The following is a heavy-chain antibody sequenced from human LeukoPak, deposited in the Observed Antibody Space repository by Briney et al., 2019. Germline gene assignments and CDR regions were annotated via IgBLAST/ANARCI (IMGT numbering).Heavy chain of an antibody. Sequence: TSETLSLTCTVSGGSISSYYWSWIRQPPGKGLEWIGYIYYSGGTNYNPSLKSRVTISVDTSKNQFSPKLSSVTAADTAVYYCASLYSGYFDLWGRGTLVTVSS. CDR3: ASLYSGYFDL. D-gene: IGHD4-11*01. V-gene: IGHV4-59*01. J-gene: IGHJ2*01. CDR2: IYYSGGT. CDR1: GGSISSYY.